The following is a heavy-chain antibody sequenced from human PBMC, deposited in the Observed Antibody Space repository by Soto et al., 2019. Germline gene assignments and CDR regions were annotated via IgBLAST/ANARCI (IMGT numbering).Heavy chain of an antibody. J-gene: IGHJ4*02. CDR2: INAGNGNT. CDR3: ARTYFSGGSCYLPADFDY. V-gene: IGHV1-3*01. Sequence: QVQLVQSGAEVKKPGASVKVSCKASGYTFTSYAMHWVRQAPGQRLEWMGWINAGNGNTKYSQKFQGRVTITRDTSASTAYMELSSLRSEDTAVYYCARTYFSGGSCYLPADFDYWGQGTLVTVSS. CDR1: GYTFTSYA. D-gene: IGHD2-15*01.